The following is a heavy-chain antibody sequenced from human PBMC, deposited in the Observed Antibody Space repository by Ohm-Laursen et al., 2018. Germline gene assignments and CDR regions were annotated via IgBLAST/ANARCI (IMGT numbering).Heavy chain of an antibody. CDR1: GFTFDDYA. D-gene: IGHD6-19*01. CDR2: ISWSSGNI. V-gene: IGHV3-9*01. J-gene: IGHJ4*03. CDR3: AKSMDRSGWQFDY. Sequence: SLRLSCTASGFTFDDYAMHWVRQAPGKGLEWVSGISWSSGNIGYADSVKGRFTISRDNAKNSLFLQMNSLRPEDTAFYYCAKSMDRSGWQFDYWGQGTLVTVSS.